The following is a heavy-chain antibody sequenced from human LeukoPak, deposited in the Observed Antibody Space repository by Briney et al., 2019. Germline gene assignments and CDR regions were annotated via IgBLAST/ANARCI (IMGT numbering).Heavy chain of an antibody. J-gene: IGHJ3*02. CDR1: GFTFSSYG. Sequence: GGSLRLSCAASGFTFSSYGMHWVRQAPGKGLVWVSRINSDGSNSIYGDSVKGRFTISRDNAKNTLYLQLSGLRADDTAVDYCARGGGDHAFDIWGQGTMVTVSS. CDR3: ARGGGDHAFDI. D-gene: IGHD3-16*01. V-gene: IGHV3-74*01. CDR2: INSDGSNS.